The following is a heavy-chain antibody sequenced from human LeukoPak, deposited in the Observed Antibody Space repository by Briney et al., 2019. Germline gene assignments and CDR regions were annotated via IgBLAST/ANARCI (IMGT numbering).Heavy chain of an antibody. CDR3: AGRVWITIFGVVIPRDYYFDY. J-gene: IGHJ4*02. CDR1: GYTFTSYA. D-gene: IGHD3-3*01. Sequence: GASVKVSCKASGYTFTSYAMHWVRQAPGQRLEWMGWINAGNGNTKYSQKFQGRVTITRDTSASTAYMELSSLRSEDTAVYYCAGRVWITIFGVVIPRDYYFDYWGQGTLVTVSS. V-gene: IGHV1-3*01. CDR2: INAGNGNT.